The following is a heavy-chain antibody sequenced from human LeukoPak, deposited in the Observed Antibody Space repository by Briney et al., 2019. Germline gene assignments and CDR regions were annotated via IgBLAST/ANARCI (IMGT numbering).Heavy chain of an antibody. V-gene: IGHV1-69*05. CDR2: IIPIFGTA. Sequence: GSSVKVSCKASGGTFSSYAISWVRQAPGQGLEWMGGIIPIFGTANYAQKLQGGVTMTTDTSTSTAYMELRSLRSDDTAVYYCARAPTYDFWSGYWHYYGMDVWGQGTTVTVSS. CDR3: ARAPTYDFWSGYWHYYGMDV. D-gene: IGHD3-3*01. J-gene: IGHJ6*02. CDR1: GGTFSSYA.